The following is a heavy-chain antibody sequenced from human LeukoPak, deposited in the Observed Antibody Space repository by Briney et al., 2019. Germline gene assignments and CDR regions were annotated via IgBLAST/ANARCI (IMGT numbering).Heavy chain of an antibody. CDR2: ITHSGNT. D-gene: IGHD2-21*01. Sequence: SETLSLTCAVSGFSISSTYYAAWIRQTPGKGLEWIATITHSGNTYYISSLESRLTISLDTSKRHFSLRLTSVTAADTAVYYCARINAPVATFDYWGLGTLVAVSS. CDR3: ARINAPVATFDY. J-gene: IGHJ4*02. CDR1: GFSISSTYY. V-gene: IGHV4-38-2*01.